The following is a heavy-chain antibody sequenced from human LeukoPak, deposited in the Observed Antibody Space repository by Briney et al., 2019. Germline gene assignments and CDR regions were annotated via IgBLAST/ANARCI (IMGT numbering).Heavy chain of an antibody. CDR3: ARAVTSTEGC. J-gene: IGHJ4*02. Sequence: GGSLRLSCAASGFTFSTYWMTWVRQAPGKGLEWVASINQDGSGKYYVDSVKGRFTISRDNAQKSLYLEMNSLRAEDTAVYYCARAVTSTEGCWGQGTLVTVSS. D-gene: IGHD4-17*01. CDR1: GFTFSTYW. CDR2: INQDGSGK. V-gene: IGHV3-7*03.